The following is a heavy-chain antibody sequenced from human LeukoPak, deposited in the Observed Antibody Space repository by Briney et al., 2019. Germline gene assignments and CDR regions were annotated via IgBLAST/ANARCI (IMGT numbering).Heavy chain of an antibody. CDR3: SRESGAFCPFGY. Sequence: PSETLSLTCTISGGSISAYYWSWIRQPPGQGLEWIGEISLTGETNYNPSLNGRVTMSLDKSRNQLSLKLTSVTAADTAIYYCSRESGAFCPFGYWGQGTLVIVPP. CDR2: ISLTGET. D-gene: IGHD1-26*01. CDR1: GGSISAYY. J-gene: IGHJ4*02. V-gene: IGHV4-59*12.